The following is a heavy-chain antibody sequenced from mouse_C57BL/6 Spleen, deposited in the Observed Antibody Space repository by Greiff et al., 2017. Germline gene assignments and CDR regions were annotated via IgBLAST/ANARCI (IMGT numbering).Heavy chain of an antibody. V-gene: IGHV2-6*03. Sequence: QVQLQQSGPGLVAPSQSLSITCTVSGFSLTSYGVHWVRQPPGKGLEWLVVIWSDGSTTYNSALKSRLSISKDNSKSQVFLKMNSLQTDDTAMYYCARSTAQALYAMDYWGQGTPVTVSS. J-gene: IGHJ4*01. CDR2: IWSDGST. D-gene: IGHD3-2*02. CDR3: ARSTAQALYAMDY. CDR1: GFSLTSYG.